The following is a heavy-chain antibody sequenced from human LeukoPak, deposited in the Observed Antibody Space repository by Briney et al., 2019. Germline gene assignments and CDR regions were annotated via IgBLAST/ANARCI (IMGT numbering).Heavy chain of an antibody. V-gene: IGHV1-69*13. CDR1: GGTFSSYA. D-gene: IGHD3-10*01. CDR3: ARDGPARITMVRGVIFDP. CDR2: IIPIFGTA. Sequence: PRASVKVSCKASGGTFSSYAVSWVRQAPGQGLEWMGGIIPIFGTANYAQKFQGRVTITADESTSTAYMELSSLRSEDTAVYYCARDGPARITMVRGVIFDPWGQGTLVTVSS. J-gene: IGHJ5*02.